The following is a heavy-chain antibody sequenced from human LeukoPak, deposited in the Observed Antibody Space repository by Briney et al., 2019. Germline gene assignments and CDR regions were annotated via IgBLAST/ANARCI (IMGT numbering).Heavy chain of an antibody. J-gene: IGHJ6*02. CDR3: ARELRITGRSRFMLYYHYGMDV. CDR1: GYTFTSYY. V-gene: IGHV1-46*01. CDR2: INPSGGST. Sequence: ASVKVSCKASGYTFTSYYMHWVRQAPGQGLEWMGIINPSGGSTSYVQKFQGRVTMTRDTSTSTVYMELSSLRSEDTAVYYCARELRITGRSRFMLYYHYGMDVWGQGTTVTVSS. D-gene: IGHD4-17*01.